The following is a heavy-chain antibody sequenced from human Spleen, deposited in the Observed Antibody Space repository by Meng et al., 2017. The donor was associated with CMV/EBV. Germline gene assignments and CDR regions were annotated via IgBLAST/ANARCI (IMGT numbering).Heavy chain of an antibody. CDR3: ARKRPGANVVVPAAMGWFDP. J-gene: IGHJ5*02. V-gene: IGHV4-34*01. Sequence: FSGYYWSWLRQPPGKGLEWIGEINHSGSTNYNPSLKSRVTISVDTSKNQFSLKLSSVTAADTAVYYCARKRPGANVVVPAAMGWFDPWGQGTLVTVSS. CDR1: FSGYY. D-gene: IGHD2-2*01. CDR2: INHSGST.